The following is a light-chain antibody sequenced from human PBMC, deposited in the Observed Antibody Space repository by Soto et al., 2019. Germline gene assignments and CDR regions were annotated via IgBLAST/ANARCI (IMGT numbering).Light chain of an antibody. Sequence: QSVLTQPPSASETPGQRVNISCSGSSSNIGSNTVNWYQQLPGTASKLLIYGNNQRPSGVPDRFSGSRSGTSASLAISGLQPEDEADYYCATWDDSLNAWVFGGGTKLTVL. CDR2: GNN. V-gene: IGLV1-44*01. J-gene: IGLJ3*02. CDR1: SSNIGSNT. CDR3: ATWDDSLNAWV.